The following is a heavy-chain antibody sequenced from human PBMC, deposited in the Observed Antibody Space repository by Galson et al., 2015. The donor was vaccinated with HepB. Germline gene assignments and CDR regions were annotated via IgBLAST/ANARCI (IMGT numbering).Heavy chain of an antibody. Sequence: SLRLSCAASGFTFSSYSMNWVRQAPGKGLEWVSSISSSSSYIYYADSVKGRFTISRDNAKNSLYLQMNSLRAEDTAVYYCAREEDSSGWYEGWFDPWGQGTLVTVSS. CDR1: GFTFSSYS. CDR3: AREEDSSGWYEGWFDP. V-gene: IGHV3-21*01. J-gene: IGHJ5*02. CDR2: ISSSSSYI. D-gene: IGHD6-19*01.